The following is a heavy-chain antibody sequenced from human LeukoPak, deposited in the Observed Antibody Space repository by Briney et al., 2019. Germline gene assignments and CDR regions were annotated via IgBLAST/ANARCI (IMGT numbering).Heavy chain of an antibody. CDR1: GFTFSSYG. CDR3: AKDKSEYQLLSVFDY. V-gene: IGHV3-30*18. CDR2: ISYDGSNK. J-gene: IGHJ4*02. D-gene: IGHD2-2*01. Sequence: GRSLRLSCAASGFTFSSYGKHWVRQAPGKGLEWVAVISYDGSNKYYADSVKGRFTISRDNSKNTLYLQMNSLRAEDTAVYYCAKDKSEYQLLSVFDYWGQGTLVTVSS.